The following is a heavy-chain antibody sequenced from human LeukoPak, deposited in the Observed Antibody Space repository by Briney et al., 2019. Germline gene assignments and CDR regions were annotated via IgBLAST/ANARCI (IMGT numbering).Heavy chain of an antibody. CDR1: GFTFSSYS. J-gene: IGHJ4*02. Sequence: GGSLRISCAASGFTFSSYSMNWVRQAPGKGLEWVSSISSSSSYIFYADSVKGRFTVSRDNAKNSLYLQMNSLRAEDTAVYYCARDRGDRFDYWGQGTLVTVSS. V-gene: IGHV3-21*01. CDR3: ARDRGDRFDY. D-gene: IGHD4-17*01. CDR2: ISSSSSYI.